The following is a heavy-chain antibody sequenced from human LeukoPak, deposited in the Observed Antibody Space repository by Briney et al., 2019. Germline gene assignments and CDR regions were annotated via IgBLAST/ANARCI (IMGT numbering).Heavy chain of an antibody. Sequence: SVKVSCKASGGTFSSYAISWVRPAPGQGLAWMGRIIPILGIANYAQKFQGRVTITADKSTSTAYMELSSLRSEDTAVYYCARENSSPTSFDPWGQGTLVTVSS. CDR1: GGTFSSYA. D-gene: IGHD6-13*01. J-gene: IGHJ5*02. CDR3: ARENSSPTSFDP. CDR2: IIPILGIA. V-gene: IGHV1-69*04.